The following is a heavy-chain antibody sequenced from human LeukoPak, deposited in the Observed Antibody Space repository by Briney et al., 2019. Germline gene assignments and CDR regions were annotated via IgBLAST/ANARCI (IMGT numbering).Heavy chain of an antibody. Sequence: GGSLRLSCATSGFSFSSYAMSWVRQAPGKGLEWVSAMSSSDDGSYYAASVRGRFTISRDTSRSTLYLQMNSLRAEDAAVYYCAKAPVTSCRGAFCYPFDYWGQGTLVTVSS. J-gene: IGHJ4*02. CDR1: GFSFSSYA. D-gene: IGHD2-15*01. V-gene: IGHV3-23*01. CDR2: MSSSDDGS. CDR3: AKAPVTSCRGAFCYPFDY.